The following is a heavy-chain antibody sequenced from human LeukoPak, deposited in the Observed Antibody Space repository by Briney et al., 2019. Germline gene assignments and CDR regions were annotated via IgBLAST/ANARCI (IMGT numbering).Heavy chain of an antibody. J-gene: IGHJ4*02. D-gene: IGHD2-21*01. Sequence: GGSLRLSCVGTGSSFSSFSMNWVRQAPGKGLEWVATISGSGTYYLDSVKGRFTISRDDFRSTVYLQMNSLRADDTALYYCAKIPGDSFFDVWGQGTLATVSS. CDR3: AKIPGDSFFDV. CDR2: ISGSGT. V-gene: IGHV3-23*01. CDR1: GSSFSSFS.